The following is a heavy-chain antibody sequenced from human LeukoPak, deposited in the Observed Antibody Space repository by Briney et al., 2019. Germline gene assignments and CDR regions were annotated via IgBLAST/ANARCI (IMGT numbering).Heavy chain of an antibody. CDR1: GGSISSGDYY. Sequence: SQTLSLTCTVSGGSISSGDYYLSWIRQPPGKGLEWIGYIYYSGSTYYNPSLKSRVTISVDTSKNQFSLKLSSVTAADTAVYYCARVRPYDFWSGYSNWFDPWGQGTLVTVSS. V-gene: IGHV4-30-4*01. J-gene: IGHJ5*02. D-gene: IGHD3-3*01. CDR2: IYYSGST. CDR3: ARVRPYDFWSGYSNWFDP.